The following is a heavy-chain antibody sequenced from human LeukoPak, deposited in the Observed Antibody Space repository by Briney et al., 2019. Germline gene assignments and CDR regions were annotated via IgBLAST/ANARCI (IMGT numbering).Heavy chain of an antibody. CDR1: GCTFSSYA. CDR3: ARGPCSGGSCYLDY. CDR2: ISSNGGST. J-gene: IGHJ4*02. D-gene: IGHD2-15*01. Sequence: TGGSLRLSCAASGCTFSSYAMHWVRQAPGKGLEYVSAISSNGGSTYHANSVKGRFTISRDNSKNTLYLQMGSLRAEDMAVYYCARGPCSGGSCYLDYWGQGTLVTVSS. V-gene: IGHV3-64*01.